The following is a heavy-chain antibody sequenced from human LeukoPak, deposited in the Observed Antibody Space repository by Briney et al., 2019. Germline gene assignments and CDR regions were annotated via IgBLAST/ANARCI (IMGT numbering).Heavy chain of an antibody. D-gene: IGHD3-22*01. CDR3: TKGSSGSRPYYFDY. J-gene: IGHJ4*02. V-gene: IGHV3-23*01. CDR2: ISDSGGST. CDR1: GFTFTSYA. Sequence: GGSLRLPCAASGFTFTSYAMSWVRQAPGKGLDWVSAISDSGGSTYYADSVKGRFTISRDNSKNTLYLQMDSLTAEDTAVYYCTKGSSGSRPYYFDYWGQGTLVTVSS.